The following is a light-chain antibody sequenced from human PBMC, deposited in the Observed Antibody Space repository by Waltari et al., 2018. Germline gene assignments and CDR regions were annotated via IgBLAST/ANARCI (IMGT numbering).Light chain of an antibody. CDR2: VGS. V-gene: IGKV2-28*01. CDR1: QSLLYSNGNNH. CDR3: MQTLQTPLT. J-gene: IGKJ4*01. Sequence: EIVMTQSPLSLPVTAGEPASISCRSSQSLLYSNGNNHLDSHLQKPGQSPQLLIYVGSTRAPGVPDRFSGSGSGTDFTLKISRVEAEDVGVYYCMQTLQTPLTFGGGTKVEI.